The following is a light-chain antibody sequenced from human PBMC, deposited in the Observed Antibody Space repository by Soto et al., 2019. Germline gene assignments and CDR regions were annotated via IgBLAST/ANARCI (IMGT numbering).Light chain of an antibody. CDR1: QSISSW. Sequence: DIQMTQSPSTLSASVGDRVTITCRASQSISSWLAWYQQKPGKAPKLLIYRASSLEGGVPSRFSGSGSGTEFTLTISRLQPDDFATYYCQQYNGYPWTFGQGTKVEIK. CDR3: QQYNGYPWT. V-gene: IGKV1-5*03. CDR2: RAS. J-gene: IGKJ1*01.